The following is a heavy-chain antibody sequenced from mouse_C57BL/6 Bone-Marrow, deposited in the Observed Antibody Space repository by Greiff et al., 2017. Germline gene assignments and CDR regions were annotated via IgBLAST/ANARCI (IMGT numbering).Heavy chain of an antibody. CDR1: GFTFSDYG. V-gene: IGHV5-17*01. CDR2: ISRGSSTI. J-gene: IGHJ3*01. D-gene: IGHD1-1*01. CDR3: ACPLYYGSSSFAY. Sequence: EVMLVEPGGGLVKPGGSLKLSCAASGFTFSDYGMHWVRQAPEQGLEWVAYISRGSSTIYYADTVKGRFTISRDNAKNTLFLPITSLRCEDTAMYSCACPLYYGSSSFAYWGQGTLVTVSA.